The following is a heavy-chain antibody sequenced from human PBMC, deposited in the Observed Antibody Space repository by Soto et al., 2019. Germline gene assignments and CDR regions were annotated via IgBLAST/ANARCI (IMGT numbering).Heavy chain of an antibody. CDR2: IYYTGTT. CDR3: ARLGGYYQAFDS. J-gene: IGHJ4*01. Sequence: SETLSITCNDSNSPISALYCRWFRQPPGQGLEWVGYIYYTGTTTYNPSLRSRVDISIDASKSQFSLDLRSVTAADTAVYYCARLGGYYQAFDSWGHGALVTVS. D-gene: IGHD3-22*01. V-gene: IGHV4-59*08. CDR1: NSPISALY.